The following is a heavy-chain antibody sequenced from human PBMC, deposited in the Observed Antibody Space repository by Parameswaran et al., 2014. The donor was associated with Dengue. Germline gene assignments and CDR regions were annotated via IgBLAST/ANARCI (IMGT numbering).Heavy chain of an antibody. Sequence: GESLKISCAASGFTFSSYSMNWVRQAPGKGLEWVSSISSSSSYIYYADSVKGRFTISRDNAKNSLYLQMNSLRAEDTAVYYCARGGGYDFPYYYGMDVWGQGTTVTVSS. J-gene: IGHJ6*02. D-gene: IGHD5-12*01. CDR2: ISSSSSYI. V-gene: IGHV3-21*01. CDR3: ARGGGYDFPYYYGMDV. CDR1: GFTFSSYS.